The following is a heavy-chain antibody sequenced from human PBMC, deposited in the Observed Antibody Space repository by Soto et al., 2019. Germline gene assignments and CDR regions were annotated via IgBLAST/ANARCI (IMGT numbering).Heavy chain of an antibody. CDR1: GGSISSYY. Sequence: QVQLQESGPGLVKPSETLSLTCTVSGGSISSYYWSWIRQPPGKGLEWIGYMYYSGSTSYDPSLKSRISISVDTSKNQFSLKLSSVTAADTAVYYCARERSGDHFDYWGQGTPVTVSS. J-gene: IGHJ4*02. CDR2: MYYSGST. CDR3: ARERSGDHFDY. D-gene: IGHD7-27*01. V-gene: IGHV4-59*01.